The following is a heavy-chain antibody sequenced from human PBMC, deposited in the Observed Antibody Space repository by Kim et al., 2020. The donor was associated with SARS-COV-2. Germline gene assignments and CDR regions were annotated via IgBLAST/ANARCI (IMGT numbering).Heavy chain of an antibody. Sequence: GESLKISCKGSGYSFTSYWIGWVRQMPGKGLEWMGIIYPGDSDTRYSPSFQGQVTISADKSISTAYLQWSSLKASDTAMYYCARLRDDYDILTGYREHDAFDIWGQGTMVTVSS. V-gene: IGHV5-51*01. J-gene: IGHJ3*02. CDR1: GYSFTSYW. D-gene: IGHD3-9*01. CDR2: IYPGDSDT. CDR3: ARLRDDYDILTGYREHDAFDI.